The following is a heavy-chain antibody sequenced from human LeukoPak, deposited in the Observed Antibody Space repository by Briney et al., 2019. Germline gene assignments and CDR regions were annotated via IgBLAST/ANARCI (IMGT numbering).Heavy chain of an antibody. D-gene: IGHD6-19*01. J-gene: IGHJ3*02. CDR1: GGSFSGYY. CDR2: INHSGST. CDR3: ARARLAGYSSGWYGAFDI. Sequence: SETLSLTCAVYGGSFSGYYWSWIRQPPGKGLEWIGEINHSGSTNYNPSLKSRVTISVDTSKNQFSLKLSSVTAADTAVYYCARARLAGYSSGWYGAFDIWGQGTMVTVSS. V-gene: IGHV4-34*01.